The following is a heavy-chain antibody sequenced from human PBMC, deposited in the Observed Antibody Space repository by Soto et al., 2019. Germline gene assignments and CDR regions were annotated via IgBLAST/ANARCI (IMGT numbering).Heavy chain of an antibody. CDR3: ARDQYSASYYGMDV. CDR1: GGSISSYY. Sequence: KTSETLSLTCTVSGGSISSYYWSWIRQPPGKGLEWIGYIYYSGSTNYNPSLKSRVTISVDTSKNQFSLKLSSVTAADTAVYYCARDQYSASYYGMDVWGQGTTVTVSS. D-gene: IGHD1-26*01. V-gene: IGHV4-59*01. J-gene: IGHJ6*02. CDR2: IYYSGST.